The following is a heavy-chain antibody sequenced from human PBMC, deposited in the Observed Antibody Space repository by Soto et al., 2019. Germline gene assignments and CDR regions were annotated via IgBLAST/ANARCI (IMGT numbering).Heavy chain of an antibody. CDR3: ARGTGSSPQD. CDR1: GGSFRGYY. CDR2: INHSGSA. D-gene: IGHD6-13*01. V-gene: IGHV4-34*01. Sequence: PSETLSLTCAVYGGSFRGYYWTWIRQPPGKGLEWIGEINHSGSANYNPSLESRVTISVDTSKNHFSLNLSSVTAADTAVYYCARGTGSSPQDWDKGALVTVSS. J-gene: IGHJ1*01.